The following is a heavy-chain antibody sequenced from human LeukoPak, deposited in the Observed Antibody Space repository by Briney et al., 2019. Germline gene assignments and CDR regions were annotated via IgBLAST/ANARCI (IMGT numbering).Heavy chain of an antibody. CDR3: ARGHTSSWHFDY. CDR2: IYPGRSDT. CDR1: GCSFTSYC. D-gene: IGHD6-13*01. V-gene: IGHV5-51*01. Sequence: GESLKISCNGSGCSFTSYCIRWVRQMPGKGLECMGIIYPGRSDTRYSPSFQSQVTISADKSISTADLQWSSLKASDTAIYYCARGHTSSWHFDYWGEGPVVTVSS. J-gene: IGHJ4*02.